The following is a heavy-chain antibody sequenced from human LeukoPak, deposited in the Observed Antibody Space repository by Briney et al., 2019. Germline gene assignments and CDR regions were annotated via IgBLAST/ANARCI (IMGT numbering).Heavy chain of an antibody. V-gene: IGHV3-48*01. D-gene: IGHD3-22*01. Sequence: GGSLRLSCAASGFTFSNYWMSWVRQAPGKGLQWVSYISTGSSTIYYADPVKGRFTISRDNAKNSLYLQMNSLRAEDTAVYYCAKSLATPYYYDTSGLQRSVGPRSPFDSWGQGTLVTVSS. CDR2: ISTGSSTI. J-gene: IGHJ4*02. CDR3: AKSLATPYYYDTSGLQRSVGPRSPFDS. CDR1: GFTFSNYW.